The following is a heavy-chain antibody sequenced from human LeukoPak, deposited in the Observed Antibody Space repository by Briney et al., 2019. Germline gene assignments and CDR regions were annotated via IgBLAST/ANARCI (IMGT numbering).Heavy chain of an antibody. D-gene: IGHD1-7*01. CDR2: VYPDDSNT. Sequence: GESLKISCKNSGYSLTNNWIGWVRQMPGKSLEWMGIVYPDDSNTRYSPSFQGHVTISADKSISTAYLQWSSLKASDTAMYYCARHSPPGTTGTSDYWGQEPWSPSPQ. CDR1: GYSLTNNW. J-gene: IGHJ4*01. CDR3: ARHSPPGTTGTSDY. V-gene: IGHV5-51*01.